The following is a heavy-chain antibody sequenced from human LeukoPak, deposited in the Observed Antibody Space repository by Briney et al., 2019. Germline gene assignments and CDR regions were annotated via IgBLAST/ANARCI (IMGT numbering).Heavy chain of an antibody. CDR3: AFPRGGVTAAAGFDY. Sequence: GGSLRLSCAASGFTVSRNYMNWVRQAPGKGLEWVSVIYSGGSTYYADSVKGRFTISRDNSKNTLYLQMNSLRAEDTALYYCAFPRGGVTAAAGFDYWGQGTLVTVSS. D-gene: IGHD6-13*01. CDR1: GFTVSRNY. V-gene: IGHV3-53*01. CDR2: IYSGGST. J-gene: IGHJ4*02.